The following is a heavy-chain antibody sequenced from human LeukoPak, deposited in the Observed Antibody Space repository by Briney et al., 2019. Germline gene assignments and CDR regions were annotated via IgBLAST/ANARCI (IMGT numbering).Heavy chain of an antibody. CDR1: GYSFTSYW. Sequence: GESLKISCKGSGYSFTSYWIGWVRQMPGKGLEWMGIIYPGDSGTRYSPSFQGQVTISADKSISTAYLQWSSLKASDTAMYYCARTYYYDSSGLRDDAFDIWGQGTMVTVSS. CDR2: IYPGDSGT. V-gene: IGHV5-51*01. CDR3: ARTYYYDSSGLRDDAFDI. D-gene: IGHD3-22*01. J-gene: IGHJ3*02.